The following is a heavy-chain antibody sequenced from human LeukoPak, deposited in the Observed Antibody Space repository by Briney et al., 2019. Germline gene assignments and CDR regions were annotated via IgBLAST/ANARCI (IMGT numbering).Heavy chain of an antibody. CDR3: ARDLSYGGLDF. J-gene: IGHJ4*02. CDR2: IWSDGSKK. CDR1: GFTFSIYG. Sequence: GGSLRLSCEASGFTFSIYGMMWVRQAPGRGLEWVSLIWSDGSKKNYADSVKGRFTITKDFSKNTLYLHMNSLRVEDTAVYYCARDLSYGGLDFRGQGTLVTVSS. V-gene: IGHV3-33*01. D-gene: IGHD4-23*01.